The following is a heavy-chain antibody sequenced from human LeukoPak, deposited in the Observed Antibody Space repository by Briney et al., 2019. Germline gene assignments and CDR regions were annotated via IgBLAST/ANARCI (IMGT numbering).Heavy chain of an antibody. CDR1: GFTFSSYA. V-gene: IGHV3-23*01. CDR3: AKVSPIFDYDSSGYSGY. Sequence: GGSLRLSCAASGFTFSSYAMSWVRQAPGKGLEWVSAISGSGGSTYYADSVKGRFTISRDNSKNTLYLQMNSLRAEDTAVYYCAKVSPIFDYDSSGYSGYWGQGTLVTVSS. D-gene: IGHD3-22*01. CDR2: ISGSGGST. J-gene: IGHJ4*02.